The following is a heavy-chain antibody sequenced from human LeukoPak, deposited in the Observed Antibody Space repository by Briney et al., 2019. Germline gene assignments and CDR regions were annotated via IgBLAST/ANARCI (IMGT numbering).Heavy chain of an antibody. D-gene: IGHD6-13*01. Sequence: PSETLSLTCTVSGGSISSGGYYWGWIRQPPGKGLEWIGSVSYTGSTYYNPSLKSRVTISVDTSKNQFSLKVSSVTAADTAVYYCTRVGSSSWTIPRGYFDYWGQGTLVTVSS. J-gene: IGHJ4*02. CDR1: GGSISSGGYY. CDR2: VSYTGST. V-gene: IGHV4-39*07. CDR3: TRVGSSSWTIPRGYFDY.